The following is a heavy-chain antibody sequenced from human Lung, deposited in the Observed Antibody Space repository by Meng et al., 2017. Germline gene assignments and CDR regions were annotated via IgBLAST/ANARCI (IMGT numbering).Heavy chain of an antibody. CDR1: GFSFSSYA. D-gene: IGHD3-10*01. CDR3: AKYSYGLGDYFDY. J-gene: IGHJ4*02. V-gene: IGHV3-23*01. CDR2: LSGGGFTT. Sequence: GESLKISCAASGFSFSSYAMSWVRRAPGKVLEWLSALSGGGFTTYYADSVKGRFTISRHNSKDTLYLQVNSLRAEDTALYYCAKYSYGLGDYFDYWGQGALVTVSS.